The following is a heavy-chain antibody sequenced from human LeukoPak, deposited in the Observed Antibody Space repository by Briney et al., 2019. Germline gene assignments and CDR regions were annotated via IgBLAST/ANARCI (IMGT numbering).Heavy chain of an antibody. CDR3: ARNYDFWSGSLGRGDHYYGMDV. CDR2: ISYDGSNK. CDR1: GFTFSSYA. Sequence: GGSLRLSCAASGFTFSSYAMHWVRQAPGKGLAWVVVISYDGSNKYYADSVKGRFTISRDNSKNTLYLQMSSLRAEDTAVYYCARNYDFWSGSLGRGDHYYGMDVWGQGATVTVSS. J-gene: IGHJ6*02. V-gene: IGHV3-30-3*01. D-gene: IGHD3-3*01.